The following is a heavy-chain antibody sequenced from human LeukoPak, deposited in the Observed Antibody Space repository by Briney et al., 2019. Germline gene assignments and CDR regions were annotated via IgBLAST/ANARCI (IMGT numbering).Heavy chain of an antibody. V-gene: IGHV4-59*01. J-gene: IGHJ4*02. CDR1: GGSISPYY. D-gene: IGHD1-26*01. Sequence: PSETLSLTCTVSGGSISPYYWSWIRQSPGKGLEYIGYIYYTGGTNHNPSLRSRVTISLDTSNSQFSLILSSVTAADTAVYYCTRGLRGGDYQLLPFGFWGQGTLVTVSS. CDR3: TRGLRGGDYQLLPFGF. CDR2: IYYTGGT.